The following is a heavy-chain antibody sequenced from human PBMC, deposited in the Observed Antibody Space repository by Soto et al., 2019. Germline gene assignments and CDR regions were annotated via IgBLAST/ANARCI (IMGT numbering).Heavy chain of an antibody. D-gene: IGHD6-13*01. CDR1: GGFISSGGYY. V-gene: IGHV4-31*03. Sequence: SETLSLTCTVSGGFISSGGYYWSWIRQHPGKGLEWIGYIYYSGSTYYNPSLKSRVTISVDTSKNQFSLKLSSVTAADTAVYYCARYRISGSWSKFDYWGQGTLVAVSS. CDR2: IYYSGST. CDR3: ARYRISGSWSKFDY. J-gene: IGHJ4*02.